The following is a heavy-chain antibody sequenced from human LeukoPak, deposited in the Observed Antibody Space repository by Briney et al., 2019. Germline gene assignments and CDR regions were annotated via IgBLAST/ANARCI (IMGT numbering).Heavy chain of an antibody. Sequence: ASVKVSCKASGYTFTDYYMHWVRQAPGQGLEWMGWINPNSGGTNYAQKFQGRVTMTRDTSISTAYMELSRLRSDDTAVYYCARGSYYYDTGGYYNWYFELWGRGTLVTVSS. CDR1: GYTFTDYY. V-gene: IGHV1-2*02. D-gene: IGHD3-22*01. J-gene: IGHJ2*01. CDR2: INPNSGGT. CDR3: ARGSYYYDTGGYYNWYFEL.